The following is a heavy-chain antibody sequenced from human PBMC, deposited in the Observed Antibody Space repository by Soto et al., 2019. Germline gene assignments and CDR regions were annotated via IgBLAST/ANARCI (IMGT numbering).Heavy chain of an antibody. V-gene: IGHV4-59*01. D-gene: IGHD3-3*01. CDR3: ARARITIFGVVRYYMDV. CDR2: IYYSGST. J-gene: IGHJ6*03. Sequence: SETLSLTCTVSGGSISSYYWSWIRQPPGKGLEWIGYIYYSGSTNYNPSLKSRVTISVDTSKNQFSLKLSSVTAADTAVYYCARARITIFGVVRYYMDVWGKGTTVTVSS. CDR1: GGSISSYY.